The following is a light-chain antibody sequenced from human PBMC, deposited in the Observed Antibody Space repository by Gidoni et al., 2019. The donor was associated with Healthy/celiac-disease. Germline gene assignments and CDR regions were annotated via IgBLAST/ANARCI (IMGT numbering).Light chain of an antibody. CDR3: QQYYSTPYT. V-gene: IGKV4-1*01. CDR1: QRVLYSSNNKNY. CDR2: WAS. J-gene: IGKJ2*01. Sequence: DIVLTQSPDSLAASLGERATINCKSSQRVLYSSNNKNYLAWYQQKPGQPPKLLIYWASTRESGVPERFSGSGSGTDFTLTISSLQAEDVAVYYCQQYYSTPYTFXQXTKLEIK.